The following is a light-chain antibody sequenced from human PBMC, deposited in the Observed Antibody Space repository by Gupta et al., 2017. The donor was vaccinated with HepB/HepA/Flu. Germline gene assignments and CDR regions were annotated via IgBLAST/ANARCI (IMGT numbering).Light chain of an antibody. J-gene: IGKJ1*01. V-gene: IGKV3-15*01. CDR1: QSVSSN. CDR2: GAS. CDR3: QQYNNWPPGT. Sequence: DIVMTQSPATPSVSPGERATLSCRASQSVSSNLAWSQQKPGQAPRLLIDGASTRATGIPARFSGSGSGTEFTLTISSLQAEDFAVYYCQQYNNWPPGTFGQGTKVEIK.